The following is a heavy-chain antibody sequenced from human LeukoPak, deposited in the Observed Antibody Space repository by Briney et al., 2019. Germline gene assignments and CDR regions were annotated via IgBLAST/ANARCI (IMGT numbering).Heavy chain of an antibody. CDR1: GFTFSSYW. CDR3: ARDRGIGSKRGYYYYGMDV. V-gene: IGHV3-7*01. J-gene: IGHJ6*02. CDR2: IKQDGSEK. Sequence: PGGSLRLSCAASGFTFSSYWMSWVRQAPGKGLEWVANIKQDGSEKYYVDSVKGRFTISRDNAKNSLYLQMNSLRAEDTAVYYCARDRGIGSKRGYYYYGMDVWGQGTTVTVSS. D-gene: IGHD2-15*01.